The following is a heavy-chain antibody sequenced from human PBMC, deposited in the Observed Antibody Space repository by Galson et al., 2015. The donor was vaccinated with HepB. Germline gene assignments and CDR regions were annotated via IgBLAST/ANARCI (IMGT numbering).Heavy chain of an antibody. CDR2: KWYDGSNK. D-gene: IGHD6-19*01. V-gene: IGHV3-33*08. CDR3: ARDRRIAVAGTRVFCYYYDMDV. CDR1: GFTFSSYG. J-gene: IGHJ6*02. Sequence: SLRLSCAASGFTFSSYGMHWVRQAPGKGLEWVAVKWYDGSNKYYADSVKGRFTISRDNSKNTMYLQMNSLRAEDTAVYYCARDRRIAVAGTRVFCYYYDMDVWGQGTTVTVSS.